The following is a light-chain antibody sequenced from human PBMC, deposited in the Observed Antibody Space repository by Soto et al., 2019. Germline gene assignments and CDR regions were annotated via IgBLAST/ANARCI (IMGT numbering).Light chain of an antibody. CDR3: QQGYNTFWT. V-gene: IGKV1-39*01. CDR1: QSIGTS. CDR2: AAS. J-gene: IGKJ1*01. Sequence: DIQMTQSPSSLSSSVGDIVTVTCRASQSIGTSLNWYQQKAGKAPRVLISAASRLQSGVPSRFSGSGSGTHFTLTISSLQPEDSATYYCQQGYNTFWTFGQGTKVDXK.